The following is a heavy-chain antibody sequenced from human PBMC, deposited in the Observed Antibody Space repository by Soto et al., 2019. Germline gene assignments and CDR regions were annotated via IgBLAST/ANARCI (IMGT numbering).Heavy chain of an antibody. D-gene: IGHD3-10*02. CDR1: GGSISSYY. CDR3: GRDQSGTGYYVDWFDP. CDR2: MYHGGSS. Sequence: SETLSLTCSVSGGSISSYYCSWFRQPPGKGLEWIGYMYHGGSSDYNPSLKSRVTISVDRSKNQFSLKLSSVTAADTAVYYCGRDQSGTGYYVDWFDPWGQGTLVTVS. J-gene: IGHJ5*02. V-gene: IGHV4-59*12.